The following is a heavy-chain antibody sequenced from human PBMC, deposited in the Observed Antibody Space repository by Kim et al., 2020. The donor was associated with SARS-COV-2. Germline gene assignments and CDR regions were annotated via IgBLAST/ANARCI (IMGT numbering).Heavy chain of an antibody. Sequence: DSVKGRFTISRDNAKNSLYLQMNSLRAEDTALYYCAKGTRRYSGYGTTDYWGQGTLVTVSS. D-gene: IGHD5-12*01. V-gene: IGHV3-9*01. CDR3: AKGTRRYSGYGTTDY. J-gene: IGHJ4*02.